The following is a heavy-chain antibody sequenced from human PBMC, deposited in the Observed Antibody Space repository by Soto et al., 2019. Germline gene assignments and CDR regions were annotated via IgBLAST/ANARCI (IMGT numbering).Heavy chain of an antibody. CDR2: VHPNSGGT. J-gene: IGHJ6*02. CDR3: AKELQRGMDV. CDR1: GYTFSVYH. Sequence: QVHLVQSGAEVKQPGASVKVSCKASGYTFSVYHMHWVRQAPGQGLEWMGWVHPNSGGTNYAQSFEGRVTMTRDKSINTDYMELSRLTSDDTAVYYCAKELQRGMDVWGQGTTVTVSS. V-gene: IGHV1-2*02. D-gene: IGHD4-4*01.